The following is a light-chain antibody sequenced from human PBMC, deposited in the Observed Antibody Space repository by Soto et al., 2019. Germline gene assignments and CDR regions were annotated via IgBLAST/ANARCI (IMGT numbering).Light chain of an antibody. Sequence: EIVMTHSPATLSVSPGERATLSCRASQSVSSNLAWYQQEPGQAXALLLYGASTRATGIPARFSGSGSGTEFTLTISRLQSEDFAFYYCQQYNNWPPITFGQGTRLDIK. V-gene: IGKV3-15*01. CDR1: QSVSSN. J-gene: IGKJ5*01. CDR3: QQYNNWPPIT. CDR2: GAS.